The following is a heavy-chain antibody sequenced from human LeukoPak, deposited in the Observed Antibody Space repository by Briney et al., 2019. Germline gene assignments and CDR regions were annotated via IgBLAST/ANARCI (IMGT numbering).Heavy chain of an antibody. CDR3: ARDLVDSGYAFDI. D-gene: IGHD5-18*01. CDR2: IYYSGGT. V-gene: IGHV4-31*03. J-gene: IGHJ3*02. CDR1: GGSISSGGYY. Sequence: SETLSLTCTVSGGSISSGGYYWSWIRQHPGKGLEWIGYIYYSGGTYYNPSLKSRVTISVDTSKNQFSLKLSSVTAADTAVYYCARDLVDSGYAFDIWGQGTMVTVSS.